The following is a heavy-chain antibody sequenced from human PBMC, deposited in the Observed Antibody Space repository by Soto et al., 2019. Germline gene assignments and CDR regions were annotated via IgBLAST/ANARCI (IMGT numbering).Heavy chain of an antibody. CDR3: AHMLAAAGTYYYYYMDV. CDR1: GFSLSTSGVG. V-gene: IGHV2-5*02. Sequence: SGPTLVNPTQTLTLTCTFSGFSLSTSGVGVGWIRQPPGKALEWLALIYWDDDKRYSPSLKSRLTITKDTSKNQVVLTMTNMDPVDTATYYCAHMLAAAGTYYYYYMDVWGKGTTVTVSS. D-gene: IGHD6-13*01. J-gene: IGHJ6*03. CDR2: IYWDDDK.